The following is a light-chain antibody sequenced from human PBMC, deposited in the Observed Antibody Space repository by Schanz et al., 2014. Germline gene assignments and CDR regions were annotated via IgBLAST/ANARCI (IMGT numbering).Light chain of an antibody. CDR2: DAS. V-gene: IGKV3D-20*02. CDR3: QQANSFPLT. Sequence: EIVLAQSPGTLSVSPGERATLSCRASQTVSSSDFAWYQQRPGQAPRLLIYDASNRATGIPDRFSASGSRTDFTLNISRLEPEDFATYFCQQANSFPLTFGGGTKVEIK. CDR1: QTVSSSD. J-gene: IGKJ4*01.